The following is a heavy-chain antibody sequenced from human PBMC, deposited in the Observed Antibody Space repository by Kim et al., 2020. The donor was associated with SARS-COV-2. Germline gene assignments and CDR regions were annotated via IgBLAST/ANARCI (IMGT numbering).Heavy chain of an antibody. J-gene: IGHJ3*02. CDR1: GFTFSSYA. V-gene: IGHV3-23*01. CDR2: ISGFGGST. Sequence: GGSLRLSCAASGFTFSSYAMNWVRQAPGKGLEWVSAISGFGGSTYYADSVKGRFTISRDNSKNTLYLQMNSLRAEDTAVYYCAKDRPGSEFGIVVVPAAADAFDIWGQGTMVTVSS. D-gene: IGHD2-2*01. CDR3: AKDRPGSEFGIVVVPAAADAFDI.